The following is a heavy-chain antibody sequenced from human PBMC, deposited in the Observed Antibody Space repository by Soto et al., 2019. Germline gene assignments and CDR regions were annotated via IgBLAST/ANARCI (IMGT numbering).Heavy chain of an antibody. Sequence: QVQLVESGGGVVQPGRSLRLSCAASGFTFNNYGMHLVRQAPGKGLEWVAVISYDGSNKYYADSVKGRFTISRDNSKNTLYLQMSSLRAEDTAVYYCAKDAGSGWYLNWYFDLWGRGTLVTVSS. CDR1: GFTFNNYG. CDR3: AKDAGSGWYLNWYFDL. CDR2: ISYDGSNK. V-gene: IGHV3-30*18. J-gene: IGHJ2*01. D-gene: IGHD6-19*01.